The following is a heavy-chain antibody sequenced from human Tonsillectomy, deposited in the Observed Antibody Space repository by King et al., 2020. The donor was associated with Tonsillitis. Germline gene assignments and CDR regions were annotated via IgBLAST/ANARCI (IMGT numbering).Heavy chain of an antibody. D-gene: IGHD1-26*01. Sequence: QVQLVESGGGVVQPGRSLRLSCAASGFTFSSYAMHWVRQAPGKGLEWVGVISYDGSNKYYADSVKGRFTISRDNSKNTLYLQMNSLRAEDTAVYYCARDKGELLIDYYYYMDVWGKGTTVTVSS. V-gene: IGHV3-30*01. CDR2: ISYDGSNK. J-gene: IGHJ6*03. CDR1: GFTFSSYA. CDR3: ARDKGELLIDYYYYMDV.